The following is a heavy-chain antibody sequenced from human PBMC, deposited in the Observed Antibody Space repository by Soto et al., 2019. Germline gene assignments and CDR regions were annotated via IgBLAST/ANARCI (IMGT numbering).Heavy chain of an antibody. CDR1: GGSISSYY. CDR3: ARRVYYSDSSGYLHWFGP. V-gene: IGHV4-59*01. Sequence: PSETLSLTCTVSGGSISSYYWSWIRQPPGKGLEWIGYIYYSGSTNYNPSLKSRVTISVDTSKNQFSLKLSSVTAADTAVYYCARRVYYSDSSGYLHWFGPWCQGSLVTVSS. J-gene: IGHJ5*02. D-gene: IGHD3-22*01. CDR2: IYYSGST.